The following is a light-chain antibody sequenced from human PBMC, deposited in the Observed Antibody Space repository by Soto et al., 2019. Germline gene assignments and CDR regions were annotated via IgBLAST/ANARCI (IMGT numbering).Light chain of an antibody. CDR2: GAS. CDR3: QQYNNWHPIT. J-gene: IGKJ5*01. CDR1: QSVSSSY. V-gene: IGKV3-20*01. Sequence: EILFTQSPGTLSLSPGERATLSCRASQSVSSSYLAWYQQKPGQAPRLLIYGASSRATGIPDRFSGSGSGTDFTLTISSLQSEDFAFYYCQQYNNWHPITFGQGTRLEIK.